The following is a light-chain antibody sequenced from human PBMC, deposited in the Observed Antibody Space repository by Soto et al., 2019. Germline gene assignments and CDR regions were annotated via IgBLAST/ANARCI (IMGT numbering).Light chain of an antibody. J-gene: IGLJ1*01. CDR2: DVS. CDR1: SSDVGGYNY. CDR3: CSYAGSYSLYV. Sequence: QSALTQPRSVSGSPGQSVTISCTGTSSDVGGYNYVSWYQQHPRKAPKLTIYDVSERPSGVPDRFSGSKSGNTASLTISGLQAEDEADYYCCSYAGSYSLYVFGTGTKLTVL. V-gene: IGLV2-11*01.